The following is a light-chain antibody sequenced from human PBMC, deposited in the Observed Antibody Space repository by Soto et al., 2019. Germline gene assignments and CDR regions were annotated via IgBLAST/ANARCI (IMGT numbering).Light chain of an antibody. J-gene: IGKJ4*01. CDR2: AAS. CDR1: QGISNY. CDR3: QKYNSVLT. V-gene: IGKV1-27*01. Sequence: DIQMTQSPSSLSASVGDRVTITCRASQGISNYLAWYQQKPGKVPSLLIYAASTLQSGVPSRVSGSGYGTEFTLDISGMQQEDVATSYCQKYNSVLTLGGVTKVDIK.